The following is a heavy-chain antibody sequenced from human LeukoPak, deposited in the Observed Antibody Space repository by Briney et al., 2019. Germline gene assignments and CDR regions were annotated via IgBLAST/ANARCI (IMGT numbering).Heavy chain of an antibody. CDR1: GYSISRGYY. D-gene: IGHD3-10*01. CDR3: ARGEVGEFDY. J-gene: IGHJ4*02. CDR2: ISHSGST. Sequence: SETLSLTCAVSGYSISRGYYWNWIRQFPGKGLEWIGSISHSGSTSYNPSLKRRITISLETSKNQFSLRLISVTAAYSALYYCARGEVGEFDYWGQGRLVIVSS. V-gene: IGHV4-38-2*01.